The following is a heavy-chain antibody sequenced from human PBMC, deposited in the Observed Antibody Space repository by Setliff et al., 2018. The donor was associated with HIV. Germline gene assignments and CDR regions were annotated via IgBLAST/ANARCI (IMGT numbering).Heavy chain of an antibody. CDR1: GGSFSGYY. D-gene: IGHD3-10*01. CDR3: ARGVRGVIIDWYYFDY. J-gene: IGHJ4*02. V-gene: IGHV4-59*01. CDR2: IYYSGST. Sequence: KTSETLSLTCAVYGGSFSGYYWIWIRQPPGKGLEWIGYIYYSGSTNYNPSLKSRVTISVDTSKNQFSLKLSSVTAADTAVYYCARGVRGVIIDWYYFDYWGKGTLVTVSS.